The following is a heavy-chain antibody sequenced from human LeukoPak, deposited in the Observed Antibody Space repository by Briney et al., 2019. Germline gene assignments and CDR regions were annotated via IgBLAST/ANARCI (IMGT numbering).Heavy chain of an antibody. J-gene: IGHJ5*02. CDR1: GGSISSYY. CDR2: IYYSGGT. Sequence: PSETLSLTCTVSGGSISSYYWSWIRQPPGKGLEWIGYIYYSGGTNYNPSLKSRVTISVDTSKNQFSLKLSSVTAADTAVYYCARLEEFWSDPWGQGTLVTVSS. V-gene: IGHV4-59*08. D-gene: IGHD5-24*01. CDR3: ARLEEFWSDP.